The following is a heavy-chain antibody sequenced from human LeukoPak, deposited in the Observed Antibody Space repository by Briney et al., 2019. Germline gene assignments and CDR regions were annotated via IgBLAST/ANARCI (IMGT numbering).Heavy chain of an antibody. CDR1: GGSISSHY. D-gene: IGHD4-23*01. CDR3: ARDVGKAY. Sequence: SETLSLTCTVSGGSISSHYWSWIRQPPGKGLEWIGYIYYSGSTNYTPSLKSRVSLSIDTSQNQFTLRLTSLTAADTAVYFCARDVGKAYWGQGLLAIVSS. CDR2: IYYSGST. J-gene: IGHJ4*02. V-gene: IGHV4-59*11.